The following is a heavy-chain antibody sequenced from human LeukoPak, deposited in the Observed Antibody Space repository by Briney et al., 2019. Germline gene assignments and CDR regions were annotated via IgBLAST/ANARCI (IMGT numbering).Heavy chain of an antibody. Sequence: GGSLRLSCAASGFTFSSHWMHWVRQAPGEGLVWVSRLNSDGGSTIYADSVKGRFTISRDNAKNTLYLQMNSLRAEDTAVYYCARGGGLYYYDSSGLDYWGQGTLVTVSS. CDR2: LNSDGGST. D-gene: IGHD3-22*01. V-gene: IGHV3-74*01. J-gene: IGHJ4*02. CDR3: ARGGGLYYYDSSGLDY. CDR1: GFTFSSHW.